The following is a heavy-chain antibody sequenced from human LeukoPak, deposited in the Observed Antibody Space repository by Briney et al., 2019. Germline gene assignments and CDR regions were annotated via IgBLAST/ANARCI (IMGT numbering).Heavy chain of an antibody. D-gene: IGHD3-3*01. J-gene: IGHJ6*02. Sequence: GGSLRLSCAASGFTFSSYAMHWVRQAPGKGLEWVAVILYDGSRKYYADSVKGRFTISRDNSKNTLYLQMNSPRAEDTAVYYCARDKTIFGVASYYYYGMDVWGQGTTVTVSS. CDR1: GFTFSSYA. CDR3: ARDKTIFGVASYYYYGMDV. CDR2: ILYDGSRK. V-gene: IGHV3-30-3*01.